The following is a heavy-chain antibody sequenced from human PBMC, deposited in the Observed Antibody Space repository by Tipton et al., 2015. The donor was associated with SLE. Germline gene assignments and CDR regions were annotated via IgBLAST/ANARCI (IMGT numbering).Heavy chain of an antibody. Sequence: TLSLTCAVSGGPISCGGYSWSWIRQPPGKGLEWIGYIYHSGSTYYNPSLKSRVTISVDRSKNQFSLKLSSVTAADTAVYYCARAGVGSSGWYFDYWGQGTLVTVSS. CDR2: IYHSGST. V-gene: IGHV4-30-2*01. CDR1: GGPISCGGYS. CDR3: ARAGVGSSGWYFDY. D-gene: IGHD6-19*01. J-gene: IGHJ4*02.